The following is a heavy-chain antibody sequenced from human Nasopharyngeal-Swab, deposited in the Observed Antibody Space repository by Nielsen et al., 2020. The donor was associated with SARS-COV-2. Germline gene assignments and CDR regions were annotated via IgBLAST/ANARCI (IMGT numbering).Heavy chain of an antibody. CDR2: IYYSGST. D-gene: IGHD5-12*01. CDR3: ASSAVVANINGWFDP. V-gene: IGHV4-31*02. Sequence: WIRQPPGKGLEWIGYIYYSGSTYYNPSLKSRVTISVDTSKNQFSLKLSSVTAADTAVYYCASSAVVANINGWFDPWGQGTLDTVSS. J-gene: IGHJ5*02.